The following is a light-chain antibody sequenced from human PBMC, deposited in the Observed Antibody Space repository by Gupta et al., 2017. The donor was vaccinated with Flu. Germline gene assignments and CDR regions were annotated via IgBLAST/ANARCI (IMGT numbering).Light chain of an antibody. Sequence: PGKKAVIACSGDKWGDKFVCWYQQKPGQYPLQEMYQETKRPAEISERFSGCNSGNKATLTRSGTQAMDEADYYCQAWDSTTGVFGGGTKVTVL. CDR2: QET. V-gene: IGLV3-1*01. CDR3: QAWDSTTGV. J-gene: IGLJ3*02. CDR1: KWGDKF.